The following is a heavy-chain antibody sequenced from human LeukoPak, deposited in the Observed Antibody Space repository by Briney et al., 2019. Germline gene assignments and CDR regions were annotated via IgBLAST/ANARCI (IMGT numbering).Heavy chain of an antibody. CDR2: IWYDGSNK. Sequence: GGSLRLSCAASGFTFSSYGMHWVRQAPGKGLEWVAVIWYDGSNKYYADSVKGRFTISRDNSKNTPYLQMNSLRAEDTAVYYCARDSYQLLYDAFDIWGQGTMVTVSS. CDR1: GFTFSSYG. CDR3: ARDSYQLLYDAFDI. V-gene: IGHV3-33*01. J-gene: IGHJ3*02. D-gene: IGHD2-2*02.